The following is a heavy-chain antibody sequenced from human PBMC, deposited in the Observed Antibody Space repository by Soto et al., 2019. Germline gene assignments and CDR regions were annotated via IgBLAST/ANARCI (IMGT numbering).Heavy chain of an antibody. CDR3: ARDTPSYGDYVPSLDV. V-gene: IGHV4-59*01. CDR2: IYYSGST. CDR1: GLSIISYY. D-gene: IGHD4-17*01. J-gene: IGHJ6*04. Sequence: PSETLSLTSTVSGLSIISYYWSWIRQPTGKGLEWIGYIYYSGSTNYNPSLKSRVTISVDTSKNQFSLKLSSVTAADTAVYYCARDTPSYGDYVPSLDVWGKGTTVTVSS.